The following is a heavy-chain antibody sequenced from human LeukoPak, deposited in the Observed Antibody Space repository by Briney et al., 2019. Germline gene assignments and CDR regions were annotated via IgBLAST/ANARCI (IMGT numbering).Heavy chain of an antibody. Sequence: SETLSLTCTVSGVSISSYYWSWVRQPPGKGLEWIGYIYYSGSTNYNPSLKSRVTISVDTSKNQFSLKLSSVTAADTAVYYCARENHSSSWYPENNWFDPWGQGTLVTVSS. D-gene: IGHD6-13*01. CDR2: IYYSGST. CDR1: GVSISSYY. V-gene: IGHV4-59*01. CDR3: ARENHSSSWYPENNWFDP. J-gene: IGHJ5*02.